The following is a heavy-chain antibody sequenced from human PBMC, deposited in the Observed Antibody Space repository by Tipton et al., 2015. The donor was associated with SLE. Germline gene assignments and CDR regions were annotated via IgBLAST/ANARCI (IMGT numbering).Heavy chain of an antibody. V-gene: IGHV4-31*02. Sequence: LRLSCAASGFTVSSNYMSWIRQHPGKGLEWIGHISHSGSTHYNPSLRSRITISEETSKNQFSLKLTSVTAADTAVYYCARGGVGGYDYFDSWGQGTLVTVSS. CDR2: ISHSGST. D-gene: IGHD5-12*01. CDR3: ARGGVGGYDYFDS. J-gene: IGHJ4*02. CDR1: GFTVSSNY.